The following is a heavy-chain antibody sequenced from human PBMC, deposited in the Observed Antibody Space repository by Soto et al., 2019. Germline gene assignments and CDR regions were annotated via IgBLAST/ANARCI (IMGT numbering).Heavy chain of an antibody. V-gene: IGHV3-23*01. D-gene: IGHD3-3*01. Sequence: GGSLRLPCAASGFTFSSYAMSWVRQAPGKGLEWVSAISGSGGSTYYADSVKGRFTISRDNSKNTLYLQMNSLRAEDTAVYYCAKVGDYHFLNGYYPPNVDYGCKRTLVTVSS. CDR2: ISGSGGST. CDR3: AKVGDYHFLNGYYPPNVDY. CDR1: GFTFSSYA. J-gene: IGHJ4*02.